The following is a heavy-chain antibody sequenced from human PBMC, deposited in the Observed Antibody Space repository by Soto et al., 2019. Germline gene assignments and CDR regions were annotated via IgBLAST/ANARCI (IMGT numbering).Heavy chain of an antibody. J-gene: IGHJ6*02. D-gene: IGHD2-2*01. CDR3: AREKVVPAAMRGRVIYYGMDV. CDR1: GGSFSGHY. Sequence: SETLSLTCAVYGGSFSGHYWSWIRQPPGKGLEWIGEINHSGSTNYNPSLKSRVTISVDTSKNQFSLKLSSVTAADTAVYYCAREKVVPAAMRGRVIYYGMDVWGQGTTVT. CDR2: INHSGST. V-gene: IGHV4-34*01.